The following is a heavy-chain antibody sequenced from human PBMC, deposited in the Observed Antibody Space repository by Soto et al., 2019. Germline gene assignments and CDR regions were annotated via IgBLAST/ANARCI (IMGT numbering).Heavy chain of an antibody. D-gene: IGHD6-19*01. CDR3: ARDIAVAGIRYNWFDP. CDR1: GYTFTSYG. J-gene: IGHJ5*02. Sequence: QVQLVQSGAEVKKPGASVKVSCKASGYTFTSYGISWVRQAPGQGLEWMGWISAYNGNTNYAQKLQGRVTMTTDTSTSTAYMELRSLRSDDTAVYYCARDIAVAGIRYNWFDPWGQGALVTVSS. CDR2: ISAYNGNT. V-gene: IGHV1-18*01.